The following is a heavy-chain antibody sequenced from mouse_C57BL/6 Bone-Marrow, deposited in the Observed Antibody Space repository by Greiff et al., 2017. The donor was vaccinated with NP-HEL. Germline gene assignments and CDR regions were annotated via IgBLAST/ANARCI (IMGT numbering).Heavy chain of an antibody. CDR3: ARDLHITTVPQV. J-gene: IGHJ1*03. CDR1: GFTFSSYA. Sequence: EVQVVESGGGLVKPGGSLKLSCAASGFTFSSYAMSWVRQTPEKRLEWVATISDGGSYTYYPDNVKGRFTISRDNAKNNLYLQMSHLKSEDTAMYYCARDLHITTVPQVWGTGTTVTVSS. CDR2: ISDGGSYT. D-gene: IGHD1-1*01. V-gene: IGHV5-4*01.